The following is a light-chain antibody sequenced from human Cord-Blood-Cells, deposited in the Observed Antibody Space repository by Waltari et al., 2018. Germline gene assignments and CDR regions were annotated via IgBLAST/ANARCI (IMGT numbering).Light chain of an antibody. J-gene: IGLJ3*02. CDR1: SSNLGAGYD. CDR3: QSYDSSLSGWV. CDR2: GNS. V-gene: IGLV1-40*01. Sequence: VLSQPPSPSRGQGHSVTIACTGSSSNLGAGYDVSWYQQLPGTDPKLLIYGNSNRPSGVPDRFSGSKSGTSASLAITGLQAEDEADYYCQSYDSSLSGWVFGGGTKLTVL.